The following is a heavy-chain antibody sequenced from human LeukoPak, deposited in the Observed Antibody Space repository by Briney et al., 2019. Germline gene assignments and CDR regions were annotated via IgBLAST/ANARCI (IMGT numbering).Heavy chain of an antibody. Sequence: QSGGSLRLSCAASGFSFSGHGMHWVRQAPGKGLEWVAFIRYDGSDQYYADSVKGRFTISRDNSKNMLSLQMNSLRAEDTAVYYCAKDVPQAWQLLGHWGQGTLVTVFS. V-gene: IGHV3-30*02. J-gene: IGHJ4*02. CDR1: GFSFSGHG. CDR2: IRYDGSDQ. D-gene: IGHD2-2*01. CDR3: AKDVPQAWQLLGH.